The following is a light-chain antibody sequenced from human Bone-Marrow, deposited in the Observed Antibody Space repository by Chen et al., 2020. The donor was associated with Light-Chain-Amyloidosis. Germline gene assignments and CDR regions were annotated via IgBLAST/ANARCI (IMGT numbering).Light chain of an antibody. V-gene: IGLV3-25*03. CDR2: RDT. Sequence: SYELRQPRSVSMSPGQTARINCSGDDLPTKYAYWYQQKPGQAPVLVIHRDTERPSGISERFSGSSSGTTATLTISGVQAEDEADYHCQSADSSGTYEVIFGGGTKLTVL. CDR3: QSADSSGTYEVI. CDR1: DLPTKY. J-gene: IGLJ2*01.